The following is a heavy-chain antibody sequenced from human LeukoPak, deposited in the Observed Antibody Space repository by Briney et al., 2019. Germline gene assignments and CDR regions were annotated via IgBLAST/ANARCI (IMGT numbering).Heavy chain of an antibody. J-gene: IGHJ6*02. D-gene: IGHD3-3*01. CDR2: IYTSGST. Sequence: PSETLSLTCTVSGGSISSGSYYWSWIRQPAGKGLEWIGRIYTSGSTNYNPSLKSGVTISVDTSKNQFSLKLSSVTAADTAVYYCARDPYYDRYGMDVWGQGTTVTVSS. V-gene: IGHV4-61*02. CDR1: GGSISSGSYY. CDR3: ARDPYYDRYGMDV.